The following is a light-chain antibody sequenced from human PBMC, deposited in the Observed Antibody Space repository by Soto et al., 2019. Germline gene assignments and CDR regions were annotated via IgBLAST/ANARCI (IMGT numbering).Light chain of an antibody. J-gene: IGKJ4*01. V-gene: IGKV3-15*01. CDR2: VTS. CDR1: QGIGDI. Sequence: EFVLTQSPATLSVSPGEGVTLSCRASQGIGDILAFYHHKPGQTPRLLIYVTSAISTFVPPRFSGSCSGPEFTLTFDCLQFEHFAIYYFQRYNNWPLTFGGGAKV. CDR3: QRYNNWPLT.